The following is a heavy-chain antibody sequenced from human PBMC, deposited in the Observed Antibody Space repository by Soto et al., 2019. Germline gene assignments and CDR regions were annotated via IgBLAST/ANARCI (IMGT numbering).Heavy chain of an antibody. CDR3: ARDRLKLAAGSEYYFDY. Sequence: SVKVSCKASGYTFTSYGISWVRQAPGQGLEWMGWISAYNGNTNYAQKLQGRVTMTTDTSTSTAYMELRSLRSDDTAVYYCARDRLKLAAGSEYYFDYWGQGTLVTSPQ. J-gene: IGHJ4*02. V-gene: IGHV1-18*01. D-gene: IGHD6-13*01. CDR2: ISAYNGNT. CDR1: GYTFTSYG.